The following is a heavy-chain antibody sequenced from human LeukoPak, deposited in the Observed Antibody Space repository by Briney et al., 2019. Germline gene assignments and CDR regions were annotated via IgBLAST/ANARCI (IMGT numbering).Heavy chain of an antibody. Sequence: GGSLRLSCAASGFTFSSYSMNWVRQAPGKGLEWVSSISSSSSYIYYADSVKGRFTISRDNAKNSLYLQMNSLRAEDTAVYYCAREVRGTSCYTGYYYYYMDVWGKGTTVTVSS. CDR3: AREVRGTSCYTGYYYYYMDV. D-gene: IGHD2-2*02. CDR1: GFTFSSYS. J-gene: IGHJ6*03. CDR2: ISSSSSYI. V-gene: IGHV3-21*01.